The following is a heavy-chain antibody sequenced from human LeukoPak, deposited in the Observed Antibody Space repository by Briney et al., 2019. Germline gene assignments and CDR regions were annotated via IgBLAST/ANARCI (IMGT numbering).Heavy chain of an antibody. CDR2: IYYSGST. J-gene: IGHJ4*02. V-gene: IGHV4-59*01. Sequence: PSETLSLTCTVSGGSISSYYWSWIRQPPGKGLEWIGYIYYSGSTNYNPSLKSRVTISVDTSKNQFSLKLSSVTAANTAVYYCARSHYYDSSGYYNYFDYWGQGTLVTVSS. D-gene: IGHD3-22*01. CDR3: ARSHYYDSSGYYNYFDY. CDR1: GGSISSYY.